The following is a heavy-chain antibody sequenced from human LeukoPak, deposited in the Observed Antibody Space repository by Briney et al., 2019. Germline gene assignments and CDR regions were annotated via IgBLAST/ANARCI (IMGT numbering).Heavy chain of an antibody. CDR2: INPNSGGT. CDR1: GYTFTGYY. Sequence: ASVKVSCKASGYTFTGYYMHWVRQAPGQGREWMGWINPNSGGTNYAQKFQGRVTMTRDTSISTAYMELSRLRSDDTAVYYCARAHQLLFRGFDNWFDPWGQGTLVTVSS. J-gene: IGHJ5*02. CDR3: ARAHQLLFRGFDNWFDP. D-gene: IGHD2-2*01. V-gene: IGHV1-2*02.